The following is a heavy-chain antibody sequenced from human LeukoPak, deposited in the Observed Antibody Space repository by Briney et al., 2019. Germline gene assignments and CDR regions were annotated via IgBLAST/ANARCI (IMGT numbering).Heavy chain of an antibody. CDR2: IYYSGST. J-gene: IGHJ4*02. Sequence: SETLSLTCTVSGVSISSGGYYWSWIRQHPGKGLEWIGYIYYSGSTYYNPSLKSRVTISVDTSKNQFSLQLSSVTAADTAVYYCARVDTYYYDSSGYTPDTIDYWGQGTLVTVSS. D-gene: IGHD3-22*01. V-gene: IGHV4-31*03. CDR1: GVSISSGGYY. CDR3: ARVDTYYYDSSGYTPDTIDY.